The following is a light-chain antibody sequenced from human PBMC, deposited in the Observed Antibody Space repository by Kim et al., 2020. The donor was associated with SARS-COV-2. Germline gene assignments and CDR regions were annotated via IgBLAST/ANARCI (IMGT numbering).Light chain of an antibody. V-gene: IGKV3-11*01. CDR2: DAS. J-gene: IGKJ4*01. Sequence: EIMLTQSPATLSLSPGERATLSCRASQSVANSLAWYQQKPGQAPRLLIVDASNRATGIPARFSGSGSGTDFTLTISSLEPEDFGVYYCQQRGRWPLTFGGGTKVDIK. CDR3: QQRGRWPLT. CDR1: QSVANS.